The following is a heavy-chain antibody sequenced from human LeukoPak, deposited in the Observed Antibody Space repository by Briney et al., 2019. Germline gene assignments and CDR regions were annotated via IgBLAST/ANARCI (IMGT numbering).Heavy chain of an antibody. CDR1: GGSISSYY. V-gene: IGHV4-59*01. J-gene: IGHJ5*02. CDR3: ARDVYGIAAQGRYNWFDP. D-gene: IGHD6-6*01. CDR2: IYYSGST. Sequence: SETLSLTCTVSGGSISSYYWSWIRQPPGKGLEWIGYIYYSGSTNYNPSLKSRVTISVDTSKNQFSLKLSSVTAADTAVYYCARDVYGIAAQGRYNWFDPWGQGTVSPSPQ.